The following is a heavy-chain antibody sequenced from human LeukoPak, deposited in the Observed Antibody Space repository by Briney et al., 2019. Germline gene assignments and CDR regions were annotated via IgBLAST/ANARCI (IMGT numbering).Heavy chain of an antibody. Sequence: GGSLRLSCAASGFTFNDYYMSWIRQAPGKGLEWISYISSSGGTIYYADSVKGRFTISRDNAKESLYLQMNSLRAEDTAVYFCARESYGGNFDYWGQGTLVTVSS. CDR2: ISSSGGTI. V-gene: IGHV3-11*04. J-gene: IGHJ4*02. CDR3: ARESYGGNFDY. CDR1: GFTFNDYY. D-gene: IGHD3-16*01.